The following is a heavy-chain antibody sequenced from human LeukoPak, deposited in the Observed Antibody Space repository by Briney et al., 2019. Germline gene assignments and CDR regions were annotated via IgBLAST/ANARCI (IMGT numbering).Heavy chain of an antibody. CDR3: ARQRVGIVPAAYFDN. V-gene: IGHV4-39*01. J-gene: IGHJ4*02. CDR1: GDSISRTSFY. D-gene: IGHD2-2*01. CDR2: VYSSGST. Sequence: SETLSLTCIISGDSISRTSFYWGWIRQPPGKGLEWIGSVYSSGSTNYNPSLKSRVTISVVMSKDQFSLRVTSVTAADTAVYYCARQRVGIVPAAYFDNWGQGTLVTVSS.